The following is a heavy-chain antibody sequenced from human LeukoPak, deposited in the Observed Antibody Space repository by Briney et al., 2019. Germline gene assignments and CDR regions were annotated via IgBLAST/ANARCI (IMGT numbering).Heavy chain of an antibody. CDR1: GGSISSYY. J-gene: IGHJ5*02. CDR3: ARHPYGDYLTYWFDP. CDR2: IYYSGST. D-gene: IGHD4-17*01. Sequence: SETLSLTCTVSGGSISSYYWSWIRQPPGKGLEWIGYIYYSGSTNYNPSLKSRVTISVDTSKNQFSLKLSSVTAADTAVRYCARHPYGDYLTYWFDPWGQGTLVTVSS. V-gene: IGHV4-59*01.